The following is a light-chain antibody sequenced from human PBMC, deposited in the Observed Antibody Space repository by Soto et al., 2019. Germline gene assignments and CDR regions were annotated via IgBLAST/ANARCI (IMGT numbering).Light chain of an antibody. J-gene: IGKJ1*01. Sequence: DIVMTQSPLSLPVTPGEPASISCRSSQSLLQSNGYTYLDWYLQKSGQSPQLLIYLTSIRASGVPDRVNGSGSGTDFTLKISKVEAEDVGVYYCMQALQTPPWTFGQGTKVEIK. CDR2: LTS. CDR1: QSLLQSNGYTY. V-gene: IGKV2-28*01. CDR3: MQALQTPPWT.